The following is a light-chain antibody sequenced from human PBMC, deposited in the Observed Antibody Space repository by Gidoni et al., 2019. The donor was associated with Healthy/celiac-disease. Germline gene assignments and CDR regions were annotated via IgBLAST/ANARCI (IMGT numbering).Light chain of an antibody. Sequence: DIVMTQSPDPLAVSLGERATINCKSSQSVLYSSNNKNYLAWYQQKPGQPPKLLIYWASTRESGVPDRFGGSGSGTDFTLTISNLQAEDVAVYYCQQYYSTPSFGGGTKVEIK. CDR3: QQYYSTPS. J-gene: IGKJ4*01. V-gene: IGKV4-1*01. CDR1: QSVLYSSNNKNY. CDR2: WAS.